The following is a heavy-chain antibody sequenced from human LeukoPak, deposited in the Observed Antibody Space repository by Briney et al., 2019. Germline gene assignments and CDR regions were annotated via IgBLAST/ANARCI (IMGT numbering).Heavy chain of an antibody. CDR3: AKDRSIAARRAFDI. V-gene: IGHV3-23*01. D-gene: IGHD6-6*01. CDR2: ISGSATNT. CDR1: GSTFSSYA. Sequence: GGSLRLSCAASGSTFSSYAMSWVRQSPGKGLEWVSAISGSATNTYYADSVKGRFTISRDNSKNTLHLQMNSLRAEDTAVYYCAKDRSIAARRAFDIWGRGTMVTVSS. J-gene: IGHJ3*02.